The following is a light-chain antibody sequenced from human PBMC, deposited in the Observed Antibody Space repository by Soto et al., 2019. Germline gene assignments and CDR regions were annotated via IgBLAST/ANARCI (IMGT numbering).Light chain of an antibody. V-gene: IGKV1-5*03. CDR3: QQYNSYPET. Sequence: DIQMTQSPSTLSASVGDRVTITCRASHSISSWLAWYQQKPGKAPKLLIYKASSLESGVPSRFSGSGSGTEFTLTISSLQPDDCATYYCQQYNSYPETFGQGTKVEIK. J-gene: IGKJ1*01. CDR1: HSISSW. CDR2: KAS.